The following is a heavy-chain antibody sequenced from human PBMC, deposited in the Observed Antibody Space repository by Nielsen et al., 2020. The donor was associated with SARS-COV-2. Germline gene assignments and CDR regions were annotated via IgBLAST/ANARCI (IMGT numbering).Heavy chain of an antibody. CDR2: ISYDGSNK. J-gene: IGHJ4*02. V-gene: IGHV3-30*14. CDR3: ARGGGYCSSTSCYSGRGGFDY. Sequence: VRQAPGKGLEWVAVISYDGSNKYYADSVKGRFTISRDNSKNTLYLQMNSLRAEDTAVYYCARGGGYCSSTSCYSGRGGFDYWGQGTLVTVSS. D-gene: IGHD2-2*01.